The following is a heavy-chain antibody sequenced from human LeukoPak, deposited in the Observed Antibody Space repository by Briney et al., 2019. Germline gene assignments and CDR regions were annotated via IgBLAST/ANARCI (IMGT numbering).Heavy chain of an antibody. CDR1: GGSISSFY. D-gene: IGHD3-22*01. CDR2: VSYSRTT. Sequence: SVTLSLTCTVSGGSISSFYWSWIRQPPGKGLEWSGCVSYSRTTNYNRSLRSRVTLSVDTSKSHCSLKLSSVTAADTAVYYCARHRDSSALEAFDIWGQGTLVSVFS. V-gene: IGHV4-59*08. J-gene: IGHJ3*02. CDR3: ARHRDSSALEAFDI.